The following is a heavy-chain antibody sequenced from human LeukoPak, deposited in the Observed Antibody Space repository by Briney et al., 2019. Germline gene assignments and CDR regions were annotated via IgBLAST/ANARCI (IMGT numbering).Heavy chain of an antibody. Sequence: GGSLRLSCAASGFTFSSYAMHWVRQAPGKGLEWVSSISSSGIYKYYTDSVKGRFTISRDNAKNSQYLQMNSLRVEGTGVYYCARFGKGINWGQGTLVTVSS. V-gene: IGHV3-21*01. CDR3: ARFGKGIN. D-gene: IGHD3-10*01. CDR1: GFTFSSYA. CDR2: ISSSGIYK. J-gene: IGHJ4*02.